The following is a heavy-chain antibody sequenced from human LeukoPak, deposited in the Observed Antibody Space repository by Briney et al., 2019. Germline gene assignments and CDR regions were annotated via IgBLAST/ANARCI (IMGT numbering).Heavy chain of an antibody. CDR1: GYILTELS. Sequence: GASVKVSCKVSGYILTELSMHWVRQAPGQGLEWMGWISAYNGNTNYAQKLQGRVTMTTDTSTSTAYMELRSLRSDDTAVYYCARVLVGATPPGYWGQGTLVTVSS. J-gene: IGHJ4*02. CDR2: ISAYNGNT. D-gene: IGHD1-26*01. CDR3: ARVLVGATPPGY. V-gene: IGHV1-18*01.